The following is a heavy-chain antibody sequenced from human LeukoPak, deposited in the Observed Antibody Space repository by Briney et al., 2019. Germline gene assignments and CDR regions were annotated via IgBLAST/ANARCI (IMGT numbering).Heavy chain of an antibody. J-gene: IGHJ4*02. V-gene: IGHV3-21*01. CDR2: ISSSSSYI. CDR1: KFMFTTYS. D-gene: IGHD5-12*01. Sequence: GGSLRLSCVASKFMFTTYSMNWVRQAPGKGLEWVSSISSSSSYIYYGDSVKGRFTISRDNAKDSLYLQMNSLRAEDTAVYYCARDYEIYWGQGTLDTVSS. CDR3: ARDYEIY.